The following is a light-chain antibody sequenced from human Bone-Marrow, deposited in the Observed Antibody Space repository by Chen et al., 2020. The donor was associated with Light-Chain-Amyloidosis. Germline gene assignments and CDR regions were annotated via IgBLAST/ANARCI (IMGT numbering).Light chain of an antibody. CDR2: GAS. CDR3: QQSYFTSPT. J-gene: IGKJ4*01. Sequence: DIQMTQSPSSLSASVGDRLTITCRASQRIGSYLNWYQQKPMKAPKLLIYGASSLQSGVPSRLSGSRSGTDFTLTIYVMQPEDFANYFWQQSYFTSPTFGVGTKVEIK. CDR1: QRIGSY. V-gene: IGKV1-39*01.